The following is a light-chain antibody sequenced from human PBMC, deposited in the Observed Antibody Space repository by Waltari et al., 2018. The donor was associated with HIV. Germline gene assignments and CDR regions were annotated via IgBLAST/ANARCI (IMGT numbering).Light chain of an antibody. CDR1: SSDIGSYNR. CDR2: EVT. Sequence: QSTLTQPPSVSGSLGQSVTIACSGTSSDIGSYNRVSWYQQPPGTAPKLLICEVTNRPSGFSVRLSGSKSGNTASRTISGLQAEDEADYYCSAYTTSSTWVFGGGTQLTVL. J-gene: IGLJ3*02. V-gene: IGLV2-18*02. CDR3: SAYTTSSTWV.